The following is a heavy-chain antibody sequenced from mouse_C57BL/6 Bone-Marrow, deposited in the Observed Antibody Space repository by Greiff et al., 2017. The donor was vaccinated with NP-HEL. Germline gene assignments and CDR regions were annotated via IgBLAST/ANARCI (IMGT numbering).Heavy chain of an antibody. CDR3: ARDGYYGSSPFAY. CDR1: GYTFTSYG. J-gene: IGHJ3*01. V-gene: IGHV1-81*01. D-gene: IGHD1-1*01. CDR2: IYPRSGNT. Sequence: QVQLQQSGAELARPGASVKLSCKASGYTFTSYGISCVKQRTGQGLEWIGEIYPRSGNTSYNEKFKGKATLTADKSSSTAYMELRSLTSEDSAVYFCARDGYYGSSPFAYWGQGTLVTVSA.